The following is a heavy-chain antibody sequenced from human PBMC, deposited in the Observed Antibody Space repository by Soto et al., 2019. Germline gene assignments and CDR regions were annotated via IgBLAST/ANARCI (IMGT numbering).Heavy chain of an antibody. CDR3: ARGTWIQIWPAQYYYYGMDL. D-gene: IGHD5-18*01. CDR1: GYTFTSYD. Sequence: ASVKVSCKASGYTFTSYDINWVRQATGQGLEWMGWMNPNSGNTGYAQKFQGRVTMTRNTSISTAYMELGSLRSEDTAVYYCARGTWIQIWPAQYYYYGMDLWGQGTTVTVSS. J-gene: IGHJ6*02. V-gene: IGHV1-8*01. CDR2: MNPNSGNT.